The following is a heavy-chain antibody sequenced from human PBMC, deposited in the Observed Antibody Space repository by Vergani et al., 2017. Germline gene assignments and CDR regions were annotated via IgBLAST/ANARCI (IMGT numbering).Heavy chain of an antibody. D-gene: IGHD3-10*01. CDR1: GFTFSSYE. V-gene: IGHV3-48*03. J-gene: IGHJ6*02. CDR3: AREAGRGVIYYYYGMDV. CDR2: ISSSGSTI. Sequence: EVQLVESGGGLVQPGGSLRLSCAASGFTFSSYEMNWVRQAPGKGLEWVSYISSSGSTIYYADSVKGRFTISRDNAKNSLYLQMNSLRAEDTAVYYCAREAGRGVIYYYYGMDVWGQGTTVTVSS.